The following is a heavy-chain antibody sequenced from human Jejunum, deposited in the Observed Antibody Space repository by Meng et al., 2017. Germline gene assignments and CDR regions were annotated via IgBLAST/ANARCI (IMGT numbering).Heavy chain of an antibody. CDR1: GYTFTNYA. J-gene: IGHJ4*02. D-gene: IGHD5-18*01. V-gene: IGHV7-4-1*02. CDR3: ARDMYSYGYYDY. Sequence: SVKVSCKSSGYTFTNYAINWVRQAPGEGLQWMGRINTNTAKPTYAQDFTGRFVFSLDTSVTTAYLEISSLEADDTATYYCARDMYSYGYYDYWGQGTLVTVSS. CDR2: INTNTAKP.